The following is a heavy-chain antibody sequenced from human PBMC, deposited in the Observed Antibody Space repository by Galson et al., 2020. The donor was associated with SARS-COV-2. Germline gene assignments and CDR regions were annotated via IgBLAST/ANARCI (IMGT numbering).Heavy chain of an antibody. CDR1: GGSISSGGYY. Sequence: SETLSLTCNVSGGSISSGGYYWSWIRQHPGKGLEWLGYIHYSGSTYYNPSLKSRVTIPVDTSKNQFSLKLSTVTAADAAVYYCARNRRLDYGDALDIWGQGTMVTVSS. CDR3: ARNRRLDYGDALDI. J-gene: IGHJ3*02. D-gene: IGHD4-17*01. CDR2: IHYSGST. V-gene: IGHV4-31*03.